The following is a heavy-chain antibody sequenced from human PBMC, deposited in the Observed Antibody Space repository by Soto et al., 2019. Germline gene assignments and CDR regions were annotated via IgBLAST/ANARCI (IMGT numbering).Heavy chain of an antibody. D-gene: IGHD2-21*01. CDR3: ARAIASPGGDYFAS. J-gene: IGHJ4*02. V-gene: IGHV3-21*06. Sequence: EVQLVESGGGLVKAGGSLRLFCTASGFTFRNYNMNWVRQAPGKGLEWVSSISTGGAYMFYADSVKGRFTISRDNAQNSLFLQIDSPRAEDTAVYYCARAIASPGGDYFASWGQGTLATVSS. CDR1: GFTFRNYN. CDR2: ISTGGAYM.